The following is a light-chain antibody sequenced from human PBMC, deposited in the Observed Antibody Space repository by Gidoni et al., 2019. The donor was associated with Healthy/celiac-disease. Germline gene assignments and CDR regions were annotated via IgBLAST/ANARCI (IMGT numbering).Light chain of an antibody. J-gene: IGKJ2*01. Sequence: DIQMTQSPSSLSASVGDRVTITCRASQSISSYVNWYQQKPGKAPKLLIYAASSLQSGVPSRFRGCVSGTDFTLTIRSLQPEDFATYYCQQSYSTPYTFGQGTKLEIK. CDR3: QQSYSTPYT. CDR2: AAS. V-gene: IGKV1-39*01. CDR1: QSISSY.